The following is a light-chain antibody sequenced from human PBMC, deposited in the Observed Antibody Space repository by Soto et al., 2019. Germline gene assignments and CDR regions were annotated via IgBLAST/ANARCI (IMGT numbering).Light chain of an antibody. J-gene: IGLJ2*01. V-gene: IGLV2-14*01. CDR1: SSDVGGYNY. CDR3: SSYTSSSTVV. Sequence: QSALTQPASVSGSPGQSITISCTGTSSDVGGYNYVSWYQQHPGKAPKLMIYDVSNRPSGVSNRFSGSKSGNTASLTISGLQAEDESDYYCSSYTSSSTVVFGGGTKLTFL. CDR2: DVS.